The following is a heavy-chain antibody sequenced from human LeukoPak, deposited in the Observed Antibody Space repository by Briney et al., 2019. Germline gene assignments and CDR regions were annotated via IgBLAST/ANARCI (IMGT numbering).Heavy chain of an antibody. J-gene: IGHJ4*02. CDR2: LNWNGVVT. V-gene: IGHV3-20*04. Sequence: GGSRRLSWAAAGSTFGNYGMSWVSQAPGKGLEWVSGLNWNGVVTGYADSVEGRFTISRDNAKNSQYLQMNSLRVEDTALYYCARDYNLGQGTLVTVSS. CDR1: GSTFGNYG. CDR3: ARDYN.